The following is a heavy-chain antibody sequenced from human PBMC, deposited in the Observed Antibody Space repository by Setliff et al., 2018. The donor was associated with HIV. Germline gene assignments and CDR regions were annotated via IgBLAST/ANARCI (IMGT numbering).Heavy chain of an antibody. CDR3: ARDGGSSPSPVSDYYYYYMDV. V-gene: IGHV3-48*04. CDR1: GFTFNDYN. J-gene: IGHJ6*03. Sequence: PGGSLRLSCAASGFTFNDYNMNWVRQAPGKGLEWVSYISSSNSIYYADSVKGRFTISRDNVNNAVYLQMNSLRAEDTAVYYCARDGGSSPSPVSDYYYYYMDVWGKGTTVTVSS. D-gene: IGHD1-26*01. CDR2: ISSSNSI.